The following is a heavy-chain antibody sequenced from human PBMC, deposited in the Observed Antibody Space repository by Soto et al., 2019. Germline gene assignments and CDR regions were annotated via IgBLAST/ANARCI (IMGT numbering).Heavy chain of an antibody. Sequence: QVQLQQWGAGLLKPSETLSLTCAVYGGFVSSGSYYWSWIRQPPGKGLEWIGEMSHSGGTHFNPSLKSRAPMSVDTSKIQLSLKMSSVTAADTALYYCARVERGTATTVVDAFDIWGPGTMVTVSS. V-gene: IGHV4-34*01. CDR2: MSHSGGT. J-gene: IGHJ3*02. CDR3: ARVERGTATTVVDAFDI. CDR1: GGFVSSGSYY. D-gene: IGHD1-1*01.